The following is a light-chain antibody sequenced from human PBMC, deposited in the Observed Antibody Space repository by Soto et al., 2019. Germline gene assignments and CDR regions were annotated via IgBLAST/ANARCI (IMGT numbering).Light chain of an antibody. CDR2: AAS. CDR3: QKYNTDPYT. CDR1: QGFTNY. V-gene: IGKV1-27*01. J-gene: IGKJ5*01. Sequence: DIQLTQSPSFLSASVADTVTLTCRASQGFTNYLAWYQQKKGKAPKLLIYAASTLQSGVPPRFSGSGSGTHCTLALSRLQPEDAETYYGQKYNTDPYTFGQGTRLEIK.